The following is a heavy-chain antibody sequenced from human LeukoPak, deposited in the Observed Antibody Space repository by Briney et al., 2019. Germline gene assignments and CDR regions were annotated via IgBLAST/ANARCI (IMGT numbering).Heavy chain of an antibody. CDR2: ITGSGGSP. Sequence: PGGSLRLSWEASGFIFSSYSMSWVRQAPGKGLEWVSAITGSGGSPYSADSVKGRFTISRDNSKNTLYLQMNSLRAEDTAVYYCARLRSSSWPDYWGQGTLVTVSS. J-gene: IGHJ4*02. V-gene: IGHV3-23*01. CDR3: ARLRSSSWPDY. CDR1: GFIFSSYS. D-gene: IGHD6-13*01.